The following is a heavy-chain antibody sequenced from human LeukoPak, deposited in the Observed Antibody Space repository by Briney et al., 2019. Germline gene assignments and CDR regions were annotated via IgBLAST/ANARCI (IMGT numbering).Heavy chain of an antibody. D-gene: IGHD6-19*01. Sequence: GASVKVSCKASDYTFTSYGISWVRQAPGQGLEWMGWISAYNGNTNYAQKLQGRVTMTTDTSTSTAYMELRSLRSDDTAVYYCAREIAVADQKNWFDPWGQGTLVTVSS. CDR3: AREIAVADQKNWFDP. CDR1: DYTFTSYG. V-gene: IGHV1-18*01. J-gene: IGHJ5*02. CDR2: ISAYNGNT.